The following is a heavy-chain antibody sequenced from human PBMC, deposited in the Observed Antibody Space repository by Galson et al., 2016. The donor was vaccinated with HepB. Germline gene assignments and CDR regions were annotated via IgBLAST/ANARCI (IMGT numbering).Heavy chain of an antibody. CDR1: GVPVRTFY. Sequence: SETLSLTCTVSGVPVRTFYWSWVRHPPGKGLEWLGYISYSGTADHNPSLKSRVTISMDKSKNQVSLKLNSTTAADTAVYYCARNDVLQVFHGMDVWGPGTTVTVSS. CDR2: ISYSGTA. D-gene: IGHD4-11*01. CDR3: ARNDVLQVFHGMDV. V-gene: IGHV4-59*02. J-gene: IGHJ6*02.